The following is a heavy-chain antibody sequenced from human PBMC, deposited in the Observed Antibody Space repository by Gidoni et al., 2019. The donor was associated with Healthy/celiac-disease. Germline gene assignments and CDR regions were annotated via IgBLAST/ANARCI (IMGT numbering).Heavy chain of an antibody. J-gene: IGHJ4*02. D-gene: IGHD5-12*01. CDR2: INHSGST. CDR1: GGSFSGYY. V-gene: IGHV4-34*01. Sequence: QVQLQQWGAGLLKPSETLSLTCAVYGGSFSGYYWSWIRQPPGKGLEWIGEINHSGSTNYNPSLKSRVTISVDTSKNQFSLKLSSVTAADTAVYYCARGSPYSGYDFLGYWGQGTLVTVSS. CDR3: ARGSPYSGYDFLGY.